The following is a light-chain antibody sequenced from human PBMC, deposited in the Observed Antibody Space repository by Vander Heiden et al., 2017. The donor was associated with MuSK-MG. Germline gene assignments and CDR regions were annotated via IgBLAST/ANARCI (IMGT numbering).Light chain of an antibody. CDR3: QQSDITPLT. J-gene: IGKJ4*01. V-gene: IGKV1-39*01. CDR2: AAS. CDR1: QSISSD. Sequence: DIQMTQSPSSLSASVGDRVTITCRASQSISSDLNWYQQKPGKAPKLLVYAASSLQSGVPSRFSGSGSGTDFTLTITSLQPEDFTIYYCQQSDITPLTFGGGTKVEPK.